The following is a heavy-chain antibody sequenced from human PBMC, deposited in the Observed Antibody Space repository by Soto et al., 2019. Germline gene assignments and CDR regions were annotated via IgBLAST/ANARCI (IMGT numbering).Heavy chain of an antibody. CDR3: AKDLGLLTWPTYYYYGMDV. D-gene: IGHD2-21*01. CDR1: GFTFSSYG. J-gene: IGHJ6*04. Sequence: PGGSLRLSCAASGFTFSSYGMHWVRQAPGKGLEWVAVISYDGSNKYYADSVKGRFTISRDNSKNTLYLQMNSLRAEDTAVYYCAKDLGLLTWPTYYYYGMDVWGKGTTVTVSS. CDR2: ISYDGSNK. V-gene: IGHV3-30*18.